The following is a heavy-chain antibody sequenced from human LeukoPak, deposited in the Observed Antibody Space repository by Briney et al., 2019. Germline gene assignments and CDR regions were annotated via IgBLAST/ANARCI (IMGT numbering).Heavy chain of an antibody. CDR1: GGSFSGYY. Sequence: SETLSLTCAVYGGSFSGYYWSWIRQPPGKGLEWIGEINHSGSTNYNPSLKSRVTISVDTSKNQFSLKLSSVTAADTAVYYCARVRRITIFGVVIMGRWFDPWGQGTPVTVSS. J-gene: IGHJ5*02. V-gene: IGHV4-34*01. CDR2: INHSGST. CDR3: ARVRRITIFGVVIMGRWFDP. D-gene: IGHD3-3*01.